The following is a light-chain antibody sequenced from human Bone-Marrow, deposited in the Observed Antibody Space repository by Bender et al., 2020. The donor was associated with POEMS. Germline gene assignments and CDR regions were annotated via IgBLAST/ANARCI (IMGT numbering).Light chain of an antibody. J-gene: IGLJ3*02. V-gene: IGLV1-40*01. CDR2: GYN. Sequence: QSVLTQPPSVSGAPGQRVTISCTGSSSNTGSGYDINWYQHLPGTAPKLLIYGYNNRPSGVPDRFSGSKSANTASLTISGLQPEDEADYYCCSYAGSRTWVFGEGSKLTVL. CDR1: SSNTGSGYD. CDR3: CSYAGSRTWV.